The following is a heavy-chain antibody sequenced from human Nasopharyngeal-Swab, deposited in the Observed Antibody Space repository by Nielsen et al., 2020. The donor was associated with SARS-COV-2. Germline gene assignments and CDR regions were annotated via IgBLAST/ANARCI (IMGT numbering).Heavy chain of an antibody. Sequence: GRQAPGKGREWVGRIKSKTDGGTTDYAAPVKGRFTIARDDSKNTLYLQMNSLKTEDTAVYYCTTDGTTTVTTWVDVWGKGTTVTVSS. V-gene: IGHV3-15*07. J-gene: IGHJ6*04. D-gene: IGHD4-17*01. CDR2: IKSKTDGGTT. CDR3: TTDGTTTVTTWVDV.